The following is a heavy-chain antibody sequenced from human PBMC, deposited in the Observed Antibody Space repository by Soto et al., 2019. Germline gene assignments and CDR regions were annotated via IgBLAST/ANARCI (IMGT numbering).Heavy chain of an antibody. CDR1: GFTFTSSA. CDR2: IVVGSGNT. D-gene: IGHD4-17*01. J-gene: IGHJ6*02. CDR3: AADDYGDYVPISYYYYGMDV. Sequence: ASVKVSCKASGFTFTSSAVQWVRQARGQRLEWIGWIVVGSGNTNYAQKFQERVTITRDMSTSTAYMELSSLRSEDTAVYYCAADDYGDYVPISYYYYGMDVWGQGTTVTVSS. V-gene: IGHV1-58*01.